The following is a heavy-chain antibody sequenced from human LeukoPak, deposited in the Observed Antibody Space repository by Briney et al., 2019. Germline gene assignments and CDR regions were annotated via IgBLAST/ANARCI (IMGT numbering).Heavy chain of an antibody. CDR2: IYYSGST. CDR3: ATGLKYSPPFDY. CDR1: GGSISSYY. Sequence: SETLSLTCTVSGGSISSYYWSWIRQPPGKGLEWIGYIYYSGSTNYNPSLKSRVTISVDTSKNQFSLKLSSVTAADTAVYYCATGLKYSPPFDYWGQGTLVTVSS. D-gene: IGHD6-6*01. J-gene: IGHJ4*02. V-gene: IGHV4-59*01.